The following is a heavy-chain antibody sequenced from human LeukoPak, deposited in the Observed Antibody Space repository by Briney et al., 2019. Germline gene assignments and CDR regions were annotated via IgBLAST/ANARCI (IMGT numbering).Heavy chain of an antibody. CDR1: GYTFTGYY. D-gene: IGHD5-18*01. Sequence: ASVKVSCKASGYTFTGYYMHWVRQAPGQGLEWMGWINPNSGGTNYAQKFQGRVTMTRDTSISTAYMELSRLRSDDTAVYYCAREGKRSGYSYGFDYWGQGTLVTVSS. CDR2: INPNSGGT. CDR3: AREGKRSGYSYGFDY. V-gene: IGHV1-2*02. J-gene: IGHJ4*02.